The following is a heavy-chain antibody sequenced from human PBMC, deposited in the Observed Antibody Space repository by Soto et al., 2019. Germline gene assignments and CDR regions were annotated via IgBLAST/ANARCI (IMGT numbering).Heavy chain of an antibody. J-gene: IGHJ4*02. Sequence: QVQLQESGPGLVKPSETLSLTCTVSGGSISSSRYYWGWIRQPPGKGLEWIGSINYRGSTYYNPSLKSRVTISVDTSKNQFSLKLTSVTAADTAVYFCARRTEDGASYYFDYWGQGTLVTVSS. V-gene: IGHV4-39*01. CDR1: GGSISSSRYY. D-gene: IGHD2-15*01. CDR2: INYRGST. CDR3: ARRTEDGASYYFDY.